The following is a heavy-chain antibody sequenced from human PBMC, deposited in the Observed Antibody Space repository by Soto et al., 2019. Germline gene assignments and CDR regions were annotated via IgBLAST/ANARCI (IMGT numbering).Heavy chain of an antibody. J-gene: IGHJ4*02. D-gene: IGHD3-16*02. CDR1: GGSISSGDYY. CDR3: AIAPPYYDYVWGSYRPAYYFDY. CDR2: IYYCGST. Sequence: SETLSLTCTVSGGSISSGDYYWSWIRQPPGKGLEWIVYIYYCGSTYYNPSFKSRVTISVDTSKNLFSLKLSSVTAADTAVFYCAIAPPYYDYVWGSYRPAYYFDYWGQGTLVTVSS. V-gene: IGHV4-30-4*01.